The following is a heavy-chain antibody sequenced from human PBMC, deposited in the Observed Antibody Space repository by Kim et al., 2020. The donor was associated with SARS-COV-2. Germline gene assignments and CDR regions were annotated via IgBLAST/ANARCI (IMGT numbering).Heavy chain of an antibody. D-gene: IGHD3-3*01. CDR1: GGSISSSSYY. J-gene: IGHJ4*02. V-gene: IGHV4-39*01. CDR3: ARTRPSNQFGVVIIFEY. Sequence: SETPSLTCTVSGGSISSSSYYWGWIRQPPGKGLEWIGSIYYSGSTYYNPSLKSRVTISVDTSKNQFSLKLSSVTAADTAVYYCARTRPSNQFGVVIIFEYWGQGTLVTVSS. CDR2: IYYSGST.